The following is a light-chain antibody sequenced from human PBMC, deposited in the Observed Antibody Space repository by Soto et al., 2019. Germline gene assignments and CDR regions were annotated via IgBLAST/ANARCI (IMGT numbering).Light chain of an antibody. Sequence: DIQLTQSPSFLSASVGDRVTITCRASQGISSYLAWYQQKPGKAPKLLIYAASTLQSGVPSRFSGSGSGTEFTLTISSLQPEDFATYYCQQPNSYPPWTFGQGTKVDIK. V-gene: IGKV1-9*01. CDR2: AAS. CDR1: QGISSY. CDR3: QQPNSYPPWT. J-gene: IGKJ1*01.